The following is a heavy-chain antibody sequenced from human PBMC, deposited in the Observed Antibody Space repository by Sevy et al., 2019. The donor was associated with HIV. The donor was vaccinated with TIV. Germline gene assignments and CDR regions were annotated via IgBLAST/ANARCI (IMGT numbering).Heavy chain of an antibody. V-gene: IGHV3-30*18. CDR1: GFTFSSYG. D-gene: IGHD3-22*01. CDR3: AKLSVGADYYDSSGYYYSRNFDY. J-gene: IGHJ4*02. Sequence: GGSLRLSCAASGFTFSSYGMHWVRQAPGKGLEWVAVISYDGSNKYYADSVKGRFTISRDNSKNTLYLQMNSLRAEDKAVYYGAKLSVGADYYDSSGYYYSRNFDYWGQGTLVTVSS. CDR2: ISYDGSNK.